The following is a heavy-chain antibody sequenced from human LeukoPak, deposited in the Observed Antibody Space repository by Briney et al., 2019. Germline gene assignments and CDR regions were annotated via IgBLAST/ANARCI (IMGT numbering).Heavy chain of an antibody. CDR1: GFTFSSYW. J-gene: IGHJ6*01. CDR2: INSDGSST. Sequence: GGSLRLSCVASGFTFSSYWMHWVRQAPGKGLVWVSRINSDGSSTNYADSVKGRFTISRDNAKNTLYLQMNSLRAEDTAVYYCARLAGDQLPTYYYYYGMDVWGQGTTVTVSS. CDR3: ARLAGDQLPTYYYYYGMDV. D-gene: IGHD2-2*01. V-gene: IGHV3-74*01.